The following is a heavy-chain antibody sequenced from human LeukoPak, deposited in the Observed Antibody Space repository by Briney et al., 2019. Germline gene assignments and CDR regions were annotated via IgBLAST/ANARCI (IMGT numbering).Heavy chain of an antibody. Sequence: GASVKVSCKASGYTFTDYYMHWVRQAPGQGLEWMGRINPNSGVTKYAERFQGRVTMTRGTSISTAYMELSRLRSDDAAVYYCARDPGIAAAGNSFDPWGQGTLVTVSS. D-gene: IGHD6-13*01. V-gene: IGHV1-2*06. CDR2: INPNSGVT. CDR1: GYTFTDYY. J-gene: IGHJ5*02. CDR3: ARDPGIAAAGNSFDP.